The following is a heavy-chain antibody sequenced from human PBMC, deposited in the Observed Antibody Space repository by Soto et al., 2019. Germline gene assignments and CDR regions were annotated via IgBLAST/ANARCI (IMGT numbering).Heavy chain of an antibody. CDR1: GYTFTRNG. Sequence: ASVKVSCKTSGYTFTRNGISWVRQAPVQGLEWMGWISPNNGNTNYAQKLQGRVTMTTDTSTSTAYMELRSLRSDDTAVYYCARDPHSSGWPWGQGTLVTVSS. V-gene: IGHV1-18*01. D-gene: IGHD6-19*01. CDR2: ISPNNGNT. J-gene: IGHJ5*02. CDR3: ARDPHSSGWP.